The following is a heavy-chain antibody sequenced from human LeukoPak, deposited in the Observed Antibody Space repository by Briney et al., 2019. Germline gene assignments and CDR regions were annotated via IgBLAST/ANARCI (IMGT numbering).Heavy chain of an antibody. Sequence: PGGSLRLSCAASGFTFSSYAMSWVRQAPGKGLEWVSAISGSGGSTYYADSVKGRFTISRDNSKNTLYLQMNSLRAEDTAVYYCAKGTSRVQLWPSYFDYWGQGTLVTVSS. D-gene: IGHD5-18*01. CDR1: GFTFSSYA. V-gene: IGHV3-23*01. CDR3: AKGTSRVQLWPSYFDY. J-gene: IGHJ4*02. CDR2: ISGSGGST.